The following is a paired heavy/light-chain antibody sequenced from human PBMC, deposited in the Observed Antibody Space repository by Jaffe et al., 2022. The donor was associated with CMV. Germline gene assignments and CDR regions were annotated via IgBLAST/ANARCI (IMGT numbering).Light chain of an antibody. V-gene: IGKV3-11*01. Sequence: EIVLTQSPATLSLSPGERATLSCRPSQSVSSYLAWYQQKPGQAPRLLIYDASNRATGIPARFSGSGSGTDFTLTISSLEPEDFAVYYCQQRSSWPLTFGGGTKVEIK. CDR2: DAS. J-gene: IGKJ4*01. CDR1: QSVSSY. CDR3: QQRSSWPLT.
Heavy chain of an antibody. J-gene: IGHJ5*01. Sequence: QVQLVESGGGVVQPGRSLRLSCAASGFTFSSYGIHWVRQAPGKGLKWVAVISFDGSNKNYADSVKGRFTIARDNSKNTVYLQMNSLRAEDTAVYYCAKDPNNDSGTLNWFESWGQGTLVTVSS. D-gene: IGHD3-10*01. CDR2: ISFDGSNK. CDR3: AKDPNNDSGTLNWFES. CDR1: GFTFSSYG. V-gene: IGHV3-30*18.